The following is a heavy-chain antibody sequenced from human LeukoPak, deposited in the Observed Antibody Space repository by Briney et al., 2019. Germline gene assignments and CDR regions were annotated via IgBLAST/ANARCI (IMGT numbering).Heavy chain of an antibody. CDR3: ARHVVVPATNDYCYYMDV. CDR1: GYSFIRYW. D-gene: IGHD2-2*01. J-gene: IGHJ6*03. V-gene: IGHV5-51*01. Sequence: GESLKLPCKGSGYSFIRYWIGWVRQMPGKDLEWMGIIYPGDSDTRYSPSFQGQVTISADKSISTAYLQWSSLKASDTAMYYCARHVVVPATNDYCYYMDVWGKGTTVTVSS. CDR2: IYPGDSDT.